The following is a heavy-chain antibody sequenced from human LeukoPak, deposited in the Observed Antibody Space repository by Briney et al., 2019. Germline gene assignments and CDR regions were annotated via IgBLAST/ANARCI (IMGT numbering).Heavy chain of an antibody. J-gene: IGHJ4*02. CDR1: GGTFSSYA. CDR3: ARGGDYYDSSGYYSPFDY. CDR2: IIPIFGTA. D-gene: IGHD3-22*01. V-gene: IGHV1-69*05. Sequence: GASVKVSCKASGGTFSSYAISWVRQAPGQGLEWMGGIIPIFGTANYAQKFRGRVTITTDESTSTAYMELSSLRSEDTAVYYCARGGDYYDSSGYYSPFDYWGQGTLVTVSS.